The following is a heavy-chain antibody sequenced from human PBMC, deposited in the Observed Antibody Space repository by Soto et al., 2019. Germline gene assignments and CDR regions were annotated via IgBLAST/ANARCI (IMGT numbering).Heavy chain of an antibody. D-gene: IGHD2-8*01. CDR3: ARDLPSDCTNGVCLVS. CDR1: GGSISSGDYY. CDR2: IYCSGST. J-gene: IGHJ4*02. V-gene: IGHV4-30-4*01. Sequence: SETLSLTCTVSGGSISSGDYYWSWIRQPPGKGLEWIGYIYCSGSTYYNPSLKSRVTISVDTSKNQFSPKLSSVTAADTAVYYCARDLPSDCTNGVCLVSWGQGTLVTVSS.